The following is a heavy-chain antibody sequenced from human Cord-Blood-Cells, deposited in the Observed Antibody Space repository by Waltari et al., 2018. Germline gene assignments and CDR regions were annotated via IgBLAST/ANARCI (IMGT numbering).Heavy chain of an antibody. D-gene: IGHD2-21*02. V-gene: IGHV4-4*02. CDR1: GGSLSSSNW. J-gene: IGHJ4*02. CDR2: IYHSGST. CDR3: ARRGDCGGDCYHFDY. Sequence: QVQLQESGPGLVKPSGTLSLTCAASGGSLSSSNWWSWVRQPPGKGLEWIGEIYHSGSTNYNPSLKSRVTISVDTSKNQFSLKLSSVTAADTAVYYCARRGDCGGDCYHFDYWGQGTLVTVSS.